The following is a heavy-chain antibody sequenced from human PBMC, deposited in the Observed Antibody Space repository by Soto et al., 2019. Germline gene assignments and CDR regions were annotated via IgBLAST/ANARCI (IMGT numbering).Heavy chain of an antibody. D-gene: IGHD2-8*01. CDR1: GGSISSYY. CDR3: AALMVYDFAYYFDY. Sequence: SETLSLTCTVSGGSISSYYWSWIRQPPGKGLEGIGYIYYSGSTNYTPSLKSRVTLSVDTSKNQFSLKLSSVTAADTAVYYCAALMVYDFAYYFDYWGQGTLVTVSS. J-gene: IGHJ4*02. CDR2: IYYSGST. V-gene: IGHV4-59*01.